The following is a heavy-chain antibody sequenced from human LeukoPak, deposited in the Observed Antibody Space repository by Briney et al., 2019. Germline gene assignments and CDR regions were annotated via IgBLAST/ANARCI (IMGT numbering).Heavy chain of an antibody. CDR2: IKQDGSEK. D-gene: IGHD2-2*01. CDR1: GFTFTSYW. Sequence: GGSLRLSCAVSGFTFTSYWMSWVRQAPGKGLEWVANIKQDGSEKYYVDSVKGRFTISRDNAKNSVHLQMNSLRAEDTAVYYCVRDLTRVVTAGTIDYWGQGPLVTVSS. J-gene: IGHJ4*02. CDR3: VRDLTRVVTAGTIDY. V-gene: IGHV3-7*01.